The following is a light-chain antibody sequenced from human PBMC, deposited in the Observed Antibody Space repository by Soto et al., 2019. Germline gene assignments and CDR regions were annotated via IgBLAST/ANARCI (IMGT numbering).Light chain of an antibody. V-gene: IGKV1-39*01. CDR1: QTIGTS. CDR2: AAS. Sequence: DIQMTQSPSSLSASVGDRVTIPCRASQTIGTSLNWYQQKPGKAPNLLIYAASSLPSGVPSRFSGSGSGTDFTLTISSLQPEDFATYYCQQSYSTPRTFGQGPKVEIK. CDR3: QQSYSTPRT. J-gene: IGKJ1*01.